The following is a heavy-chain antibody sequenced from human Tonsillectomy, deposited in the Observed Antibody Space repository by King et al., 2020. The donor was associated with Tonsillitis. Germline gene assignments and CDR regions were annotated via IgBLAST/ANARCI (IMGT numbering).Heavy chain of an antibody. CDR3: AIPGMIVVVIASRGFDY. J-gene: IGHJ4*02. D-gene: IGHD3-22*01. CDR1: GFTFSSYA. CDR2: ISYDGSNK. V-gene: IGHV3-30*04. Sequence: VQLVESGGGVVQPGRSLRLSCAASGFTFSSYAMHWVRQAPGKGLEWVAVISYDGSNKYYADSVKGRFTISRDNSKNTLYLQMNSLRAEDTAVYYCAIPGMIVVVIASRGFDYWGQGTLVTVSS.